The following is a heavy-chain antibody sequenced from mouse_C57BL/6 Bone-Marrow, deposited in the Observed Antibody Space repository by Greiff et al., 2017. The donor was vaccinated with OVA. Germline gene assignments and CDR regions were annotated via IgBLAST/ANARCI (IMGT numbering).Heavy chain of an antibody. D-gene: IGHD2-1*01. V-gene: IGHV14-4*01. CDR1: GFNIKDDY. CDR3: TSYGNCDY. CDR2: IDPENGDT. Sequence: VQLQQSGAELVRPGASVKLSCTASGFNIKDDYMHWVKQRPEQGLEWIGWIDPENGDTEYASNFQGKATITADTSSNTAYLQLSSLTSEDTAVYYCTSYGNCDYWGQGTTLTGSS. J-gene: IGHJ2*01.